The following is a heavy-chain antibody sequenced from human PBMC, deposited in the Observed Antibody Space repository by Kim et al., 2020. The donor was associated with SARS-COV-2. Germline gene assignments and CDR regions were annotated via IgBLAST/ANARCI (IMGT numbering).Heavy chain of an antibody. D-gene: IGHD3-22*01. Sequence: DSGKGRLTISRDNAKNSLYLKMNSLRDEDTAVYYCARGYYDDSGYFLTWGQGTLVTVSS. J-gene: IGHJ4*02. V-gene: IGHV3-48*02. CDR3: ARGYYDDSGYFLT.